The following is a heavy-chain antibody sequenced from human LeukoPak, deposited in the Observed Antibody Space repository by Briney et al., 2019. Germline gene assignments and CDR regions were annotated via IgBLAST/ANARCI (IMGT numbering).Heavy chain of an antibody. D-gene: IGHD6-19*01. CDR2: ISSSSSTI. J-gene: IGHJ3*02. CDR1: GFTFSSYS. Sequence: GGSLRLSCAASGFTFSSYSMNWVRQAPGKGLEWVSYISSSSSTIYYADSVKGRFTISRDNAKNSLYLQMNSLRAEDTAVYYCARARQQWLAGVGAFDIWGQGTMVTVSS. V-gene: IGHV3-48*04. CDR3: ARARQQWLAGVGAFDI.